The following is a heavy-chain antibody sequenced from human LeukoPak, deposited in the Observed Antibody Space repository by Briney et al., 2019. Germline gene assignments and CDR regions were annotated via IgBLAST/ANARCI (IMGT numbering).Heavy chain of an antibody. CDR3: ARGGIEGIAAAGIGY. J-gene: IGHJ4*02. Sequence: ASVKVSCKASGYTFTGYYMHWVRQAPGQGLKWMGWINPNRCGTNYAQMFQGRVTMTRDTSMSPAYMELRRRRSYDTAVHYCARGGIEGIAAAGIGYWGQGNLVTVSS. CDR2: INPNRCGT. CDR1: GYTFTGYY. D-gene: IGHD6-13*01. V-gene: IGHV1-2*02.